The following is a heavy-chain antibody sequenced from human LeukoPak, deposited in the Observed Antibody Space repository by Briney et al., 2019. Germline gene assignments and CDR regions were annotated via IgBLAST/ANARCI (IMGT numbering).Heavy chain of an antibody. CDR3: AESMATSDY. CDR2: INHSGST. Sequence: SETLSLTCAVYGGSFSGYYWSWIRQPPGKGLEWIGEINHSGSTNYNPSLKSRVTISVDTSKNQFSLKLSSVTAADTAVYYCAESMATSDYWGQGTLVTASS. CDR1: GGSFSGYY. D-gene: IGHD5-24*01. V-gene: IGHV4-34*01. J-gene: IGHJ4*02.